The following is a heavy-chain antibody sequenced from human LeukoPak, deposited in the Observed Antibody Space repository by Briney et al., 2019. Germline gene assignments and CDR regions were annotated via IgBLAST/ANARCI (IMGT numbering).Heavy chain of an antibody. CDR1: GFTVSSSY. CDR3: ARRADINYYYMDV. V-gene: IGHV3-66*02. CDR2: IYSGGTT. J-gene: IGHJ6*03. Sequence: GGSLRLSCAASGFTVSSSYMSWVRQAPGKGLEWVSVIYSGGTTHYADSVKGRFTISRDNSKNTLYLQMNSLRAEDTAVYYCARRADINYYYMDVWGRGTTVTVSS.